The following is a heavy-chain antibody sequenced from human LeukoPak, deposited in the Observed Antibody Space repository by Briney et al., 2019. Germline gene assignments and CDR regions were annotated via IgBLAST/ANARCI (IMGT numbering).Heavy chain of an antibody. J-gene: IGHJ4*02. CDR1: GFTFRSYA. V-gene: IGHV3-23*01. Sequence: PGGSLRLSCAASGFTFRSYAISWARQAPGKGLEGAPGISGSGGSTYSADSVKGRFTISRDNSKNTLYLQMNSLRADDTAVYYCAKDHAGYSSGWSYFDYWGQGTLVTVSS. CDR3: AKDHAGYSSGWSYFDY. D-gene: IGHD6-19*01. CDR2: ISGSGGST.